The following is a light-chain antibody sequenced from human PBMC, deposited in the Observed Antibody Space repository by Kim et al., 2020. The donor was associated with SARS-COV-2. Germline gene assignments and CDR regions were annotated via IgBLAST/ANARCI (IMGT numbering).Light chain of an antibody. J-gene: IGLJ1*01. CDR1: KLGDKY. V-gene: IGLV3-1*01. Sequence: SYELTQPPSVSVSPGQTASITCSGDKLGDKYACWYQQKPGQSPVLVIYQDSKRPSGIPERFSGSNSGNTATLTISWTQAMDEADYYCQAWDSSTAGVFRTGTKVTVL. CDR2: QDS. CDR3: QAWDSSTAGV.